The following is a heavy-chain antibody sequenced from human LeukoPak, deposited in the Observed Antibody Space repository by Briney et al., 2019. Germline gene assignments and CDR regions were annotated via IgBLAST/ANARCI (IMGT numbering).Heavy chain of an antibody. J-gene: IGHJ3*02. CDR3: ARGAYYYDSSGYPSYLDDAFDI. CDR2: ISWNSGSI. D-gene: IGHD3-22*01. Sequence: PGRSLRLSCAASGFTFDDYAMHWVRQAPGKGLEWVSGISWNSGSIGYADSVKGRYTISRDNAKNSLYLQMNSLRAEDTALYHCARGAYYYDSSGYPSYLDDAFDIWGQGTMVTVSS. V-gene: IGHV3-9*01. CDR1: GFTFDDYA.